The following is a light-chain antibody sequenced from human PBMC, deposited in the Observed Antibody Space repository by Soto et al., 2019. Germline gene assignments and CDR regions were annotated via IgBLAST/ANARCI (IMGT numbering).Light chain of an antibody. Sequence: QSALTQPASVSGSPGESITVSCSGSISDLGSHNYVSWYRQYPGEAPKLLIYDVHYRPSGVSSRFSGSKSGNTASLTISGLQAADEADYYCASYLTTSPLEVFGTGTKVTVL. CDR1: ISDLGSHNY. V-gene: IGLV2-14*03. CDR3: ASYLTTSPLEV. J-gene: IGLJ1*01. CDR2: DVH.